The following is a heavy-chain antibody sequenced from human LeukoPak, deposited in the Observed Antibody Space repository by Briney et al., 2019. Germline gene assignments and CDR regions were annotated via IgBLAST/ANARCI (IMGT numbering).Heavy chain of an antibody. CDR3: ARETEDFWSGYFDY. V-gene: IGHV1-69*13. Sequence: SVKVSCKASGGTFSSYDINWVRQAPGQGLEWIGGIIPIFDTAIYAEKFQGRITITADESTSTAYMELSSLTSEDTAVYYCARETEDFWSGYFDYWGQGTLVTVSS. D-gene: IGHD3-3*01. J-gene: IGHJ4*02. CDR2: IIPIFDTA. CDR1: GGTFSSYD.